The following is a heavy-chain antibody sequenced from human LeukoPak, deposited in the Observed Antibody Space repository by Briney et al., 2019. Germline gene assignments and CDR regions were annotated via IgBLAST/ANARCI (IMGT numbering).Heavy chain of an antibody. D-gene: IGHD5-18*01. V-gene: IGHV1-2*02. J-gene: IGHJ4*02. CDR2: INPNSGGT. CDR1: GYTFTGYY. CDR3: ARDAGYSYGDGFDH. Sequence: ASVKVSCKASGYTFTGYYMHWVRQAPGQGLEWMGWINPNSGGTNYAQKFRGRVTMTRDTSISTAYMELSRLRSDDTAVYYCARDAGYSYGDGFDHWGQGTLVTVSS.